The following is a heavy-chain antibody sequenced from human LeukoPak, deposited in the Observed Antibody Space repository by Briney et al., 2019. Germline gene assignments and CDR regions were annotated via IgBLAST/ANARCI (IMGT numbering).Heavy chain of an antibody. J-gene: IGHJ6*03. CDR3: ARGAVAGTTYYYYMDV. Sequence: ASVKVSCKASGYTFTSYDVNWVRQATGQGLEWMGWMNPNSGNTGYAQKFQGRVTITRNTSISTAYMGLSSLRSEDTAVYYYARGAVAGTTYYYYMDVWGKGTTVTVSS. D-gene: IGHD6-19*01. CDR2: MNPNSGNT. V-gene: IGHV1-8*03. CDR1: GYTFTSYD.